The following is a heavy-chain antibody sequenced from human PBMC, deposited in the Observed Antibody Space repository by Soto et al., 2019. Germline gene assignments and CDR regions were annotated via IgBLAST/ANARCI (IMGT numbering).Heavy chain of an antibody. J-gene: IGHJ5*02. CDR2: IYYSGST. CDR1: GGSISSYY. Sequence: PSETLSLTCTVSGGSISSYYWSWIRQPPGKGLEWIGYIYYSGSTNYNPSLKSRVTISVDTSKNQFSLKLSSVTAADTAVYYCARSGPTTVTYYWFDPWGQGTLVTVSS. CDR3: ARSGPTTVTYYWFDP. D-gene: IGHD4-17*01. V-gene: IGHV4-59*08.